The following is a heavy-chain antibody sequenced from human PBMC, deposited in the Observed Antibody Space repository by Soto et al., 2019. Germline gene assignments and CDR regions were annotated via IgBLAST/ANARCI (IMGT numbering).Heavy chain of an antibody. D-gene: IGHD3-3*01. Sequence: GGSLRLSCAASGFTFSSYWMCWVRQAPGKGLEWVANIKQDGSEKYYVDSVKGRFTISRDNAKNSLYLQMNSLRAEDTAVYYCARRRDGDFWSGYYRYGMDVWGQGTTVTVSS. CDR3: ARRRDGDFWSGYYRYGMDV. CDR1: GFTFSSYW. CDR2: IKQDGSEK. V-gene: IGHV3-7*03. J-gene: IGHJ6*02.